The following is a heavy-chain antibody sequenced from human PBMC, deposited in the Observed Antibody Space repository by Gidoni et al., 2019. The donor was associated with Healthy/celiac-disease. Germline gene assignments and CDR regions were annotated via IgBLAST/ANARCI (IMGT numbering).Heavy chain of an antibody. CDR2: IDPIDSYT. V-gene: IGHV5-10-1*01. J-gene: IGHJ4*02. Sequence: EVQLVQSGAEVKKPGESLRISCKGSGYSFTSYWISWVRQMPGKGLEWMGRIDPIDSYTNYSPSFQGHVTISADKSISTAYLQWSSLKASDTAMYYCARLAAEVGYCSGGSCYRDYWGQGTLVTVSS. CDR3: ARLAAEVGYCSGGSCYRDY. CDR1: GYSFTSYW. D-gene: IGHD2-15*01.